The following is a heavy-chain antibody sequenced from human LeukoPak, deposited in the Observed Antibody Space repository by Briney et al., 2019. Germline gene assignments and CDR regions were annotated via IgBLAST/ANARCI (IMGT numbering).Heavy chain of an antibody. CDR2: IILIFGTA. D-gene: IGHD1-26*01. J-gene: IGHJ1*01. Sequence: SVKVSCKASGATFSSYAISWVRQAPGQGLEWLGGIILIFGTANYAHKFQARGTVTADESTSTAYLELRSLRSGDTATSEYENRAIATIHLGYWGEGTLLTVP. CDR3: ENRAIATIHLGY. CDR1: GATFSSYA. V-gene: IGHV1-69*13.